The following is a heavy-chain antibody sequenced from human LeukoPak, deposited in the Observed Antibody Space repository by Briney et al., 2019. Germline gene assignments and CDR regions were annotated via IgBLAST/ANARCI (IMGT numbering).Heavy chain of an antibody. CDR2: IYSGGST. D-gene: IGHD6-13*01. CDR3: AKGRYSSSWAPFDP. V-gene: IGHV3-53*01. Sequence: GGSLRLSCAASGFTVSSKYMSWVRQAPGKGLEWVSVIYSGGSTYYADSVKGRFTISRDNSKNTLYLQMNGLRVEDTAIYYCAKGRYSSSWAPFDPWGQGTLVTVSS. J-gene: IGHJ5*02. CDR1: GFTVSSKY.